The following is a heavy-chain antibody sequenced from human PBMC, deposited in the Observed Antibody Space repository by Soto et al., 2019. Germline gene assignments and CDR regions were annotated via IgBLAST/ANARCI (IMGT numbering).Heavy chain of an antibody. V-gene: IGHV3-33*01. CDR3: ASSIN. J-gene: IGHJ4*02. CDR2: IWYDGSNK. Sequence: QVQLVESGGGVVQPGRSLRLSCAASGFPFSSYGMHWVRQAPGKGLDWVAVIWYDGSNKDYADSVKGRFTISRDNSKNTLFLPMNNLRVDDTAVYYCASSINWGQGTLVTVAS. CDR1: GFPFSSYG.